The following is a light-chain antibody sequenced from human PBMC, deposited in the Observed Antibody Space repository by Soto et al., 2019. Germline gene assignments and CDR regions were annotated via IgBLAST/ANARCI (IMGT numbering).Light chain of an antibody. CDR2: GAS. Sequence: DIVLTQSPGTLSLSPGERATLSCRTSQRVSSRYLAWYQQKPGQAPRLLIYGASNRATGIQDRFSGSGSGTDFTLTIGRLEPEDFAVYYCQQYDTSPPGYTFGQGTKLEIK. J-gene: IGKJ2*01. V-gene: IGKV3-20*01. CDR1: QRVSSRY. CDR3: QQYDTSPPGYT.